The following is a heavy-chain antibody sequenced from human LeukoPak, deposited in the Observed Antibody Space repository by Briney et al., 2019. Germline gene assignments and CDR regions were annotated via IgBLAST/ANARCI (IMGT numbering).Heavy chain of an antibody. CDR3: ARDMYISSWSFDY. V-gene: IGHV3-7*01. D-gene: IGHD6-13*01. Sequence: GGSLRLSCAASGFTFNTYWMSWVRQAPGKGLEWVANIKRDGSEKYYVDSVKGRFTISRDNAKNSLYLQITSLRAEATAVYYCARDMYISSWSFDYWGQGTLVTVSS. CDR2: IKRDGSEK. J-gene: IGHJ4*02. CDR1: GFTFNTYW.